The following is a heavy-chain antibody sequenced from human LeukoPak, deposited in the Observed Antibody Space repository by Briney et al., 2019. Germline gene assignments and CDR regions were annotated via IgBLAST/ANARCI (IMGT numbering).Heavy chain of an antibody. CDR1: GGSISSYY. D-gene: IGHD3-9*01. V-gene: IGHV4-4*07. CDR2: IYTSGST. CDR3: ARDQFDWLSNWFDP. Sequence: PSETLSLTCTVSGGSISSYYWSWIRQPAGKGLEWIGRIYTSGSTNYNPSLKSRVTMSVDTSKNQFSLKLSSVTAADTAVYYCARDQFDWLSNWFDPWGQGTLVTVSS. J-gene: IGHJ5*02.